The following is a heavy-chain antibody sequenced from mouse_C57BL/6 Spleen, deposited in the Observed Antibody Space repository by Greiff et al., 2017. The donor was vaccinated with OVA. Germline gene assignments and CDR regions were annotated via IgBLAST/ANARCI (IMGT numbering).Heavy chain of an antibody. D-gene: IGHD2-4*01. CDR2: INYDGSST. Sequence: EVQVVESAGGLVQPGSSMKLSCTASGFTFSDYYMAWVRQVPEKGLEWVANINYDGSSTYYLDSLKSRFIISRDNAKNILYLQMSHLKSEDTAMYYCARGYDYDRTWFAYWGQGTLVTVSA. J-gene: IGHJ3*01. CDR1: GFTFSDYY. CDR3: ARGYDYDRTWFAY. V-gene: IGHV5-16*02.